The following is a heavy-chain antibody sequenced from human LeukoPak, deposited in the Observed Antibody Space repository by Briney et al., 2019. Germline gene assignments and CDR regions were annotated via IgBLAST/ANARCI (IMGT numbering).Heavy chain of an antibody. J-gene: IGHJ4*02. V-gene: IGHV4-39*01. CDR3: ARTRYYYNSRSYGAPYYFDY. CDR1: GGSISSNSYY. D-gene: IGHD3-10*01. Sequence: SETLSLTCAVSGGSISSNSYYWGWIRQPPGKGLEWIGSIYYSGSTYYNPSHKSRVTISVDTSKNQFSLKLSSVTAADTAVYYCARTRYYYNSRSYGAPYYFDYWGQGTLVTVSS. CDR2: IYYSGST.